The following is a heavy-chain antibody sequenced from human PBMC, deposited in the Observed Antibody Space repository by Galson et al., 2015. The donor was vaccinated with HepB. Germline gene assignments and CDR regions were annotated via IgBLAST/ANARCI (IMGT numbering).Heavy chain of an antibody. CDR2: IIPIFGTA. CDR1: GGTFSSYA. Sequence: SVKVSCKASGGTFSSYAISWVRQAPGQGLEWMGGIIPIFGTANYAQKFQGRATITADESTSTAYMELSSLRSEDTAVYYCASGVVVVPAAMRPYYYYYGMDVWGQGTTVTVSS. D-gene: IGHD2-2*01. CDR3: ASGVVVVPAAMRPYYYYYGMDV. J-gene: IGHJ6*02. V-gene: IGHV1-69*13.